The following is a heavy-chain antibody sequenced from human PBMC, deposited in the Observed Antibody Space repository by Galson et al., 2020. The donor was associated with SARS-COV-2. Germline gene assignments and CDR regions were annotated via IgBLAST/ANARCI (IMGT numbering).Heavy chain of an antibody. D-gene: IGHD1-20*01. V-gene: IGHV3-30*04. CDR1: GFALCNSA. Sequence: HLGESLKISRAASGFALCNSAMHLVRHAPGKGLEWVAIISYDGTTKYNSDSVKGRFTISRDISKNTLYLHMNSLRPEDTAVDYCARETGDHTWRWYDFWGQGARVSVSS. J-gene: IGHJ5*01. CDR3: ARETGDHTWRWYDF. CDR2: ISYDGTTK.